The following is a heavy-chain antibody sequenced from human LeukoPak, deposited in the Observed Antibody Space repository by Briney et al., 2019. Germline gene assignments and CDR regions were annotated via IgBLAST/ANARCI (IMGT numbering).Heavy chain of an antibody. CDR2: INHSGST. CDR3: ARHNYGDPTPVGWFDP. J-gene: IGHJ5*02. CDR1: GGSFSGYY. Sequence: SETLSLTCAVYGGSFSGYYWSWIRQPPGKGLEWIGEINHSGSTNYNPSLKSRATISVDTSKNQFSLKLSSVTAADTAVYYCARHNYGDPTPVGWFDPWGQGTLVTVSS. D-gene: IGHD4-17*01. V-gene: IGHV4-34*01.